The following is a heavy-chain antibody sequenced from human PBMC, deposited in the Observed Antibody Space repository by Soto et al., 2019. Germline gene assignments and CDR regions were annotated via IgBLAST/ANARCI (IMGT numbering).Heavy chain of an antibody. CDR2: IYYSGST. J-gene: IGHJ4*02. CDR3: ARYSSGWFDY. CDR1: GGSISSGGYY. V-gene: IGHV4-31*03. D-gene: IGHD6-19*01. Sequence: TLSLTCTVSGGSISSGGYYWRWIRQHPGKGLEWIGYIYYSGSTYYNPSLTSRVTISVDTSKDQFSLKLSSVTAADTVVYYCARYSSGWFDYLGQGTLVTVAS.